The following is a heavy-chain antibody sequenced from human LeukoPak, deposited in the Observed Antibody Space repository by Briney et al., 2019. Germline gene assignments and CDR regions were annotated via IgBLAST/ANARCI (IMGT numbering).Heavy chain of an antibody. V-gene: IGHV4-31*03. J-gene: IGHJ4*02. D-gene: IGHD6-13*01. Sequence: SQTLSLTCTVSGGSISSGGYYWSWIRQHPGKGLEWIGYIYYSGSTYYNPSPKSRVTISVDTSKNQFSLKLSSVTAADTAVYYCAREGRQAAAGSFDYWGQGTLVTVSS. CDR1: GGSISSGGYY. CDR2: IYYSGST. CDR3: AREGRQAAAGSFDY.